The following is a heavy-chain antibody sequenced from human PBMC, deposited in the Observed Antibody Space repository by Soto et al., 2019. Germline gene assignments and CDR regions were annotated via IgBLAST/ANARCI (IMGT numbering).Heavy chain of an antibody. CDR2: INPNSGAS. Sequence: QVQLVQSGAEVKKPGASVKVSCRTSGYTFIDYYVHWIRQAPGQGLEWVGWINPNSGASNYAQNFQGRVTMTRDRSSSTVYMELTGLRSDDTAVYYCAKGHSDSFGNYDYFGMDVWGQGTTVTVSS. CDR1: GYTFIDYY. J-gene: IGHJ6*02. CDR3: AKGHSDSFGNYDYFGMDV. D-gene: IGHD4-4*01. V-gene: IGHV1-2*02.